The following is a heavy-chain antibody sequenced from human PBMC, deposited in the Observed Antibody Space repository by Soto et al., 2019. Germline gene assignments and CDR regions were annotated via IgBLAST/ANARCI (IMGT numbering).Heavy chain of an antibody. CDR1: GFTFSSYA. CDR3: AKNSNYDILTGYYEFDY. Sequence: GGSLRLSCAASGFTFSSYAMSWVRQAPGKGLEWVSAISGSGGSTYYADSVKGRFTISRDNSKNTLYLQMNSLRAEDTAVYYCAKNSNYDILTGYYEFDYWGQGTLVTVSS. D-gene: IGHD3-9*01. J-gene: IGHJ4*02. CDR2: ISGSGGST. V-gene: IGHV3-23*01.